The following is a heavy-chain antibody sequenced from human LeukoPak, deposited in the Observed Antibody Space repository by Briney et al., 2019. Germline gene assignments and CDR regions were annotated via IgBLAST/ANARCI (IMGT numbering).Heavy chain of an antibody. J-gene: IGHJ4*02. Sequence: GGSLRLSCAASGFTFSNYGMHWVRQPPGKGLEWLAAIFYDGSSKHYADTVKGRFTISRDNSKNTLYLQINSLRAEDTAVYYCARDQALYFSYGGYWGQGTLVTVSS. D-gene: IGHD2/OR15-2a*01. V-gene: IGHV3-33*01. CDR1: GFTFSNYG. CDR3: ARDQALYFSYGGY. CDR2: IFYDGSSK.